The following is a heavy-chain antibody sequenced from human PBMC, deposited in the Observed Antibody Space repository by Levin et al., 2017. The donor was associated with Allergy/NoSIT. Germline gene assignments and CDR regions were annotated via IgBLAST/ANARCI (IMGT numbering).Heavy chain of an antibody. D-gene: IGHD3-10*01. CDR1: GGSISSSSYY. J-gene: IGHJ3*02. Sequence: SETLSLTCTVSGGSISSSSYYWGWIRQPPGKGLEWIGSIYYSGSTYYNPSLKSRVTISVDTSKNQFSLKLSSVTAADTAVYYCARRGGYSVVGAFDIWGQGTMVTVSS. CDR2: IYYSGST. V-gene: IGHV4-39*01. CDR3: ARRGGYSVVGAFDI.